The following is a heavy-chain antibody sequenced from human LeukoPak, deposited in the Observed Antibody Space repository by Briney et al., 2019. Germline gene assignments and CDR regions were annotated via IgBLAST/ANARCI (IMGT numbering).Heavy chain of an antibody. Sequence: PSETLSLTCTVSGYSISSGYYWGWIRQPPGKGLEWIGSIYHSGSTYYNPSLRSRVTISVDTSKNQFSLKLSSVTAADTAVYYCARGAGFADPLPEYWGQGTLLTVSS. V-gene: IGHV4-38-2*02. CDR3: ARGAGFADPLPEY. J-gene: IGHJ4*02. CDR2: IYHSGST. CDR1: GYSISSGYY. D-gene: IGHD6-19*01.